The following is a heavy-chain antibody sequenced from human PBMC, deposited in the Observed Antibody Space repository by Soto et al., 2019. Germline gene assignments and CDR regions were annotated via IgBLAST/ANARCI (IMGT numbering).Heavy chain of an antibody. CDR2: IYHSGST. D-gene: IGHD1-26*01. J-gene: IGHJ4*02. CDR3: ARRVDGSYHFDY. V-gene: IGHV4-4*02. Sequence: QVQLQESGPGLVKPSGTLSLTCAVSGGSISTSKWWSWVRQPPGKGLEWIGEIYHSGSTNYNPSLKSRLTISVDKSKNQFSLKLNSVTAADTAVYYCARRVDGSYHFDYWGQGTLVSVSS. CDR1: GGSISTSKW.